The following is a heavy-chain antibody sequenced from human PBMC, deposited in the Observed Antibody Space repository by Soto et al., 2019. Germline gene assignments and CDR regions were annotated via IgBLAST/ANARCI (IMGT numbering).Heavy chain of an antibody. J-gene: IGHJ5*02. V-gene: IGHV4-39*01. CDR3: ARRERAAGTDWWFDP. D-gene: IGHD6-13*01. CDR1: GGSISSSSFH. Sequence: PSETLSLTCAVSGGSISSSSFHWGWIRQPPEKGLEWIGSIYYSGSTYYSPSLKSRVTISVDTSKNQFSLKLSSVTAADTAVYYCARRERAAGTDWWFDPWGQGTLVTVSS. CDR2: IYYSGST.